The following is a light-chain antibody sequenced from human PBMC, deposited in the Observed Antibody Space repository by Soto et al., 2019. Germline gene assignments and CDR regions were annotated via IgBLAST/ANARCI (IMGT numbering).Light chain of an antibody. V-gene: IGLV2-18*02. CDR2: EVS. Sequence: QSALTQPPSVSGSPGQAVTISCTGTSSDVGSYNRVSWYQQPPGTAPKLMISEVSNRPSGVPDRFSGSKSGNTASLTIAGLQAEDVADYFCSSYAGSSTVVFGGGTKVTVL. CDR1: SSDVGSYNR. CDR3: SSYAGSSTVV. J-gene: IGLJ2*01.